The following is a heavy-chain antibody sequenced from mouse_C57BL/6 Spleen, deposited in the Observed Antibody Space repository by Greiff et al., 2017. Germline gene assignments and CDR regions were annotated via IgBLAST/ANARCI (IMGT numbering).Heavy chain of an antibody. CDR3: ARLLHGRYYYAMDY. CDR2: IYPGDGDT. CDR1: GYAFSSSW. D-gene: IGHD2-3*01. V-gene: IGHV1-82*01. Sequence: QVQLQQSGPELVKPGASVKISCKASGYAFSSSWMNWVKQRPGKGLEWIGRIYPGDGDTNYNGKFKGKATLTADKSSSTAYMQLSSLPSEDSAVYFCARLLHGRYYYAMDYWGQGTSVTVSS. J-gene: IGHJ4*01.